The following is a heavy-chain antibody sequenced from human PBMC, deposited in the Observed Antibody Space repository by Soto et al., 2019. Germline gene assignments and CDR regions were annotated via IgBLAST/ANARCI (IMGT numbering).Heavy chain of an antibody. CDR1: GGSISSDGYS. V-gene: IGHV4-30-2*01. CDR3: ARGGLREFLDY. D-gene: IGHD4-17*01. J-gene: IGHJ4*02. CDR2: IYHSGST. Sequence: TSETLSLTCAVSGGSISSDGYSWSWMRQPPGEGLEWIGYIYHSGSTYYNPSLKSRVTISVDRSKNQFSLKLSSVTAADTAVYYCARGGLREFLDYWGQGTLVTVSS.